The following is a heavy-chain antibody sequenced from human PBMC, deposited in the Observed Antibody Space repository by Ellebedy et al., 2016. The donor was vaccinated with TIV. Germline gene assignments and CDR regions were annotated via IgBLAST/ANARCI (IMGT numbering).Heavy chain of an antibody. J-gene: IGHJ4*02. D-gene: IGHD3-10*01. CDR3: ARVRGNYGSGSYAFDY. Sequence: SETLSLXXAVYGGSFSGYYWSWIRQPPGKGLEWIGEINHSGSTNYNPSLKSRVTISVDTSKNQFSLKLSSVTAADTAVYYCARVRGNYGSGSYAFDYWGQGTLVTVSS. CDR2: INHSGST. V-gene: IGHV4-34*01. CDR1: GGSFSGYY.